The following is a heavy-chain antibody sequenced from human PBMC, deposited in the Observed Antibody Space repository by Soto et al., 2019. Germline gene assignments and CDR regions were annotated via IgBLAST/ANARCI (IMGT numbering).Heavy chain of an antibody. D-gene: IGHD2-21*02. V-gene: IGHV3-23*01. Sequence: EVQLLESGGGLVQPGGSLRLSCAASGFTFSNYAMSWVRQAPGKGLEWVSAIGGNGGTTYYADSVKGRFTISRDNSKNTLYLQTNSLRAEDTAVYYCAKNPIRYCYSDCYSAIHYFDYWGQGTLVTVSS. CDR2: IGGNGGTT. CDR1: GFTFSNYA. J-gene: IGHJ4*02. CDR3: AKNPIRYCYSDCYSAIHYFDY.